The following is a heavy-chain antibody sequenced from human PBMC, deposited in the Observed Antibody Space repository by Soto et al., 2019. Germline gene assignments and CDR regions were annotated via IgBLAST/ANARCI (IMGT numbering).Heavy chain of an antibody. CDR2: IYYSGST. CDR3: VRGFGGFPIENYFDS. D-gene: IGHD3-10*01. Sequence: AETLSLTCTVSGGPITTDYWSWIRQPPGKGLEWIGYIYYSGSTNYNPSLKSRVTISVDTSKNQFSLKLTSVTAADTAVYYCVRGFGGFPIENYFDSWGQGTLVTVSS. V-gene: IGHV4-59*01. J-gene: IGHJ4*02. CDR1: GGPITTDY.